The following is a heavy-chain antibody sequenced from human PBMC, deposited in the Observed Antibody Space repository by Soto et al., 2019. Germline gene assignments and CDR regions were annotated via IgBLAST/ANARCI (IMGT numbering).Heavy chain of an antibody. J-gene: IGHJ3*02. V-gene: IGHV5-51*01. CDR3: ARHVNVGGNVAAFDI. CDR1: GYSFTTYW. CDR2: LYPGDSDS. Sequence: GESLKISCKGSGYSFTTYWIGWVRQMPGKGLEWMGNLYPGDSDSRYSPSFQGQVTMSADKSLSTAYLQWSSLKASDTATYFCARHVNVGGNVAAFDIWGQGTMVTVSS. D-gene: IGHD3-10*01.